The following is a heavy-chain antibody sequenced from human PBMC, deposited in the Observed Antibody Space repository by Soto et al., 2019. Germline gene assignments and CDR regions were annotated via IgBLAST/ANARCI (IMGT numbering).Heavy chain of an antibody. CDR3: ARERGDSHWIDP. CDR2: VENSGST. D-gene: IGHD2-21*01. V-gene: IGHV4-61*01. J-gene: IGHJ5*02. CDR1: GGSVSSESYY. Sequence: LSLTCSVSGGSVSSESYYWSWIRQTPGKGLEWIGNVENSGSTKYNPSLKSRVTISVDTSKNQFSLKLSSVTGADTAVYYCARERGDSHWIDPWGQGTLVTVSS.